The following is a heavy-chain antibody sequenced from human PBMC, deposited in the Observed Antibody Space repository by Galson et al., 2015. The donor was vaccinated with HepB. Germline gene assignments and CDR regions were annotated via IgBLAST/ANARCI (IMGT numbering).Heavy chain of an antibody. CDR2: ISGSGGST. D-gene: IGHD3-22*01. J-gene: IGHJ4*02. V-gene: IGHV3-23*01. CDR3: AKDLLLRTYYYDSSGYYYGSYFDY. Sequence: SLRLSCAASGFTFSSYAMSWVRQAPGKGLEWVSAISGSGGSTYYADSVKGRFTISRDNSKNTLYLQMNSLRAEDTAVYYCAKDLLLRTYYYDSSGYYYGSYFDYWGQGTLVTVSS. CDR1: GFTFSSYA.